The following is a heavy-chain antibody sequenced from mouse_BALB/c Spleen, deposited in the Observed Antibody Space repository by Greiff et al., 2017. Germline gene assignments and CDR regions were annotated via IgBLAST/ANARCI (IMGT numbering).Heavy chain of an antibody. D-gene: IGHD1-1*01. CDR2: IRSKSNNYAT. V-gene: IGHV10-1*02. Sequence: EVQRVESGGGLVQPKGSLKLSCAASGFTFNTYAMNWVRQAPGKGLEWVARIRSKSNNYATYYADSVKDRFTISRDDSQSMLYLQMNNLKTEDTAMYCCVRRGGSSSYYAMDYWGQGTSVTVSS. CDR1: GFTFNTYA. J-gene: IGHJ4*01. CDR3: VRRGGSSSYYAMDY.